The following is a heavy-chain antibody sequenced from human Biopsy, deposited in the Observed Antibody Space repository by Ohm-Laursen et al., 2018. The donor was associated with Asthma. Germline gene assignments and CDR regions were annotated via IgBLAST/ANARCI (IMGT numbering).Heavy chain of an antibody. J-gene: IGHJ3*02. V-gene: IGHV3-30*03. CDR3: ARTHERWTSIQDDALDI. CDR1: GFTFSIYD. D-gene: IGHD4-23*01. CDR2: ISYDGGNK. Sequence: SLRLSCAAPGFTFSIYDIHWVRQAPGKGLEWVAVISYDGGNKFYGDSVKGRFTLSRDNSRNTLYLQMNSLRVEDTAIYYCARTHERWTSIQDDALDIWGQGTMVIVS.